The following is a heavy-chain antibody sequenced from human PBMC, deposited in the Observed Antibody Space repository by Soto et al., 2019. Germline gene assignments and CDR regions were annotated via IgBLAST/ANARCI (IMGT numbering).Heavy chain of an antibody. V-gene: IGHV1-18*01. CDR3: ARIRYFAWLLDHDDY. Sequence: QVQLVQSGAEVRKPGASVKVSCKASGYTFTSYGISWVRQAPGQGLEWMGWISAYNGNTNYAQKLQGRVTMTTDTHTSKAEKELRSLRSAETAVYYCARIRYFAWLLDHDDYWGQGTLVTVSS. CDR2: ISAYNGNT. J-gene: IGHJ4*02. CDR1: GYTFTSYG. D-gene: IGHD3-9*01.